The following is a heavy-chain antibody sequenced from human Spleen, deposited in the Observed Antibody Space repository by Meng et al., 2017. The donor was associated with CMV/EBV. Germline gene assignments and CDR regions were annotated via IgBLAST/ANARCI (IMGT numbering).Heavy chain of an antibody. CDR2: IKEDGSQK. V-gene: IGHV3-7*01. J-gene: IGHJ4*02. Sequence: GESLKISCAASGFTFSNCWMSWVRQAPGKGLEWVANIKEDGSQKYFVDSVKGRFTISRDNAKNSLYLQMNSLRAEDTALYYCVKLFDYWGQGTLVTVSS. CDR3: VKLFDY. CDR1: GFTFSNCW.